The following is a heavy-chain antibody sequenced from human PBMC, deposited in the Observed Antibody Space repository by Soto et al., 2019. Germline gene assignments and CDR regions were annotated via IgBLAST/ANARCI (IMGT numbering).Heavy chain of an antibody. J-gene: IGHJ3*02. Sequence: QVQLVQSGAEVKKPGASVKVSCKASGYTFTSYGISWVRQAPGQGLEWMGCISAYNGNTKYAQKLQGRFNMTTETSTSTAYMELRSLRSDATALYYCARGNWGGGAFDIWGQGTMVTVSS. CDR3: ARGNWGGGAFDI. D-gene: IGHD7-27*01. V-gene: IGHV1-18*01. CDR2: ISAYNGNT. CDR1: GYTFTSYG.